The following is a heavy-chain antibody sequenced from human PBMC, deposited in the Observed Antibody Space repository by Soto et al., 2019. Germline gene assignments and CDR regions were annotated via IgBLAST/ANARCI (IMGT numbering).Heavy chain of an antibody. V-gene: IGHV3-21*01. J-gene: IGHJ4*02. Sequence: EVQLVESGGGLVQPGGSLRLSCAGSGFTFSSYSMYWVRQAPGKGLEWVSSISSSSSYIYYADSVKGRFTISRDNAKNSLYLQMNSLRADDTAVYYSAIGVKRIDYCGQGSLFTVSS. CDR2: ISSSSSYI. D-gene: IGHD6-13*01. CDR3: AIGVKRIDY. CDR1: GFTFSSYS.